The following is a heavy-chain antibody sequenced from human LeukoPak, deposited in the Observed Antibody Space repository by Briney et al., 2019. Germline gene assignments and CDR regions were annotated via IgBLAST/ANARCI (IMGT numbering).Heavy chain of an antibody. CDR1: GFTFSIYA. V-gene: IGHV3-23*01. Sequence: GGSLRLSCAASGFTFSIYAMSWVRQAPGKGLEWVSAISASGGYTYYADSVKGRFTISRDNSKNTLYLQMNSLSAEDTAVYYCAKGRYSSGWYPNGMDVWGQGTTVTVSS. D-gene: IGHD6-19*01. CDR2: ISASGGYT. CDR3: AKGRYSSGWYPNGMDV. J-gene: IGHJ6*02.